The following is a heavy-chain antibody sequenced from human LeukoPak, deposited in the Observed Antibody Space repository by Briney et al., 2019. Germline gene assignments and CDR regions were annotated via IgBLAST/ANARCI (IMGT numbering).Heavy chain of an antibody. Sequence: SETLSLTCTVSGGSISSYYWSWIRQPAGKGLEWIGRIYTSGSTNYNPSLKSRVTMSVDTSKNQFSLNLSSMTAADTAVYYCASQAATGNYFDQWGQGTLVTVPS. J-gene: IGHJ4*02. D-gene: IGHD6-13*01. CDR3: ASQAATGNYFDQ. CDR2: IYTSGST. CDR1: GGSISSYY. V-gene: IGHV4-4*07.